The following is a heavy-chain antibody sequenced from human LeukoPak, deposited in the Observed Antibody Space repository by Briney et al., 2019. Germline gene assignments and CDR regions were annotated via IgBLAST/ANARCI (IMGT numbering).Heavy chain of an antibody. CDR1: GFTFTSYA. V-gene: IGHV3-23*01. CDR2: FSAGGGST. J-gene: IGHJ4*02. D-gene: IGHD6-6*01. CDR3: AKGASSSPRSPRDY. Sequence: GGSLRLSCAASGFTFTSYAMSWVRQAPGKGLEWVSGFSAGGGSTYYADSVKGRFTISRDNSKNTIYLQMNSLRADDTAVYFCAKGASSSPRSPRDYWGRGTLVTVSS.